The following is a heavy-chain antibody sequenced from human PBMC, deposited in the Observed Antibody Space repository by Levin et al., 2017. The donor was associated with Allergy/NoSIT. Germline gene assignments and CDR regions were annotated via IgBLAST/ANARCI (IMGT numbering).Heavy chain of an antibody. D-gene: IGHD3-22*01. J-gene: IGHJ4*02. CDR3: ARGYYYDGPAYFDH. CDR2: ISSSRNTI. V-gene: IGHV3-48*02. CDR1: EFTFSSYS. Sequence: GGSLRLSCAASEFTFSSYSMNWVRRAPGKGLEWVSYISSSRNTIYYADSVKGRFTISRDNAKNSLYLQMNSLRDEDTAVYYCARGYYYDGPAYFDHWGQGTLVTVSS.